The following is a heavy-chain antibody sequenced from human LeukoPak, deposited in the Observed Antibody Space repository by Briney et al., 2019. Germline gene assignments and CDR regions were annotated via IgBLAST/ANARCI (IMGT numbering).Heavy chain of an antibody. CDR2: ISWNSGSI. J-gene: IGHJ4*02. CDR1: GFTFDDYA. D-gene: IGHD1-1*01. Sequence: GGSLRLSCAASGFTFDDYAMHWVRQAPGKGLEWVSGISWNSGSIGYADSVKGRFTISRDNAKNSLYLQMNSLRAEDMVLYYCAKDTRYNWNDGPFDYWGQGTLVTVSS. V-gene: IGHV3-9*03. CDR3: AKDTRYNWNDGPFDY.